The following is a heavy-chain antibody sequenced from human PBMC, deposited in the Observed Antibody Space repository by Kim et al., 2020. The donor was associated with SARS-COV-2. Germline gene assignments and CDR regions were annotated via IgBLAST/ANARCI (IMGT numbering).Heavy chain of an antibody. D-gene: IGHD6-19*01. Sequence: GGSLRLSCAASGFTFSNYGMHWVRQAPGKGLEWVASITYDAGSKYYADSVTVRFTIFSASLKSTNTLYLQMNNLKTEDTAVYYCTNDLILSSRWSTSYY. J-gene: IGHJ6*01. CDR2: ITYDAGSK. CDR1: GFTFSNYG. CDR3: TNDLILSSRWSTSYY. V-gene: IGHV3-30*02.